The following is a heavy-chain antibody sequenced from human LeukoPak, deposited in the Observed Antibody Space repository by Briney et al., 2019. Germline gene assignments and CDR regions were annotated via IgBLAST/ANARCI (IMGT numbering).Heavy chain of an antibody. CDR2: IIPIFGTA. CDR3: ATAYGSAFLNWFDP. Sequence: ASVKVSCKASGGTFSSYAISWVRQAPGQGLEWMGGIIPIFGTANYAQKFQGRVTITADESTSTAFMELSSLRSEDTAVYYCATAYGSAFLNWFDPWGQGTLVTVSS. J-gene: IGHJ5*02. D-gene: IGHD3-10*01. CDR1: GGTFSSYA. V-gene: IGHV1-69*13.